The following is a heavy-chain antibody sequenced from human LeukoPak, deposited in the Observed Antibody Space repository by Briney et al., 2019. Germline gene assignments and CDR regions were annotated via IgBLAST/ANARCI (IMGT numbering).Heavy chain of an antibody. V-gene: IGHV4-34*01. CDR1: GGSFSGYY. CDR3: ARGGYYYGSGSQYNWFDP. D-gene: IGHD3-10*01. J-gene: IGHJ5*02. Sequence: SETLSLTCAVYGGSFSGYYWSWIRQPAGKGLEWIGEINHSGSTNYNPSLKSRVTISVDTSKNQFSLKLSSVTAADTAVYYCARGGYYYGSGSQYNWFDPWGQGTLVTVSS. CDR2: INHSGST.